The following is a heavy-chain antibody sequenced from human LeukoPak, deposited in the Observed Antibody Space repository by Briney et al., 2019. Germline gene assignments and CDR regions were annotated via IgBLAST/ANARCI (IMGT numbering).Heavy chain of an antibody. CDR2: IIPIFGTE. J-gene: IGHJ6*03. V-gene: IGHV1-69*05. CDR3: ATSSRWFGELYYYYYYYMDV. CDR1: GGTFSSYA. D-gene: IGHD3-10*01. Sequence: SVKVSCKASGGTFSSYAISWVRQAPGQGLEWMGRIIPIFGTENYAQKFQGRVTITTDESTSTAYMELSSLRSEDTAVYYCATSSRWFGELYYYYYYYMDVWGKGTTVTVSS.